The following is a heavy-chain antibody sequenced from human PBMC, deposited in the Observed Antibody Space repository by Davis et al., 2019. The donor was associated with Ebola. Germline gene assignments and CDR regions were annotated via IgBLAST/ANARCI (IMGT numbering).Heavy chain of an antibody. Sequence: AASVKVSCKASGYTFTSYAMNWVRQAPGQGLERMGRINPNSGGTNYAQKFQGRITMTRDTSINTAYMEVTRLRFDDTAVYFCARDGISMMVVPRDYYYGMDVWGQGTTVTVSS. D-gene: IGHD3-22*01. CDR1: GYTFTSYA. CDR2: INPNSGGT. V-gene: IGHV1-2*06. CDR3: ARDGISMMVVPRDYYYGMDV. J-gene: IGHJ6*02.